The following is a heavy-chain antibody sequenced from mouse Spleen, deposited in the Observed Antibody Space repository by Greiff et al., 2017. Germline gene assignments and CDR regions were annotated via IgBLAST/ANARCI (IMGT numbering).Heavy chain of an antibody. J-gene: IGHJ4*01. CDR3: ARETGNYAMDY. CDR2: IDPSDSYT. V-gene: IGHV1-69*02. CDR1: GYTFTSYW. Sequence: QVQLQQSGAELVKPGASVKLSCKASGYTFTSYWMHWVKQRPGQGLEWIGEIDPSDSYTNYNQKFKGKATLTVDKSSSTAYMQLSSLTSEDSAVYYCARETGNYAMDYWGQGTSVTVSS.